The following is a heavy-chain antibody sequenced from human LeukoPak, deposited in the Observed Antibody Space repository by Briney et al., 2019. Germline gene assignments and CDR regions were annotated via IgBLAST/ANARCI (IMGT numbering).Heavy chain of an antibody. J-gene: IGHJ4*02. CDR1: GGSFSGHY. Sequence: SETLSLTCAVYGGSFSGHYWTWIRQPPGKGLEWIGEINHSGSTNYNPSLKSRVAISLDKASNQFSLRLTSVTAADTAMYFCAREEMPGKFDYWGQGILVTVSS. D-gene: IGHD1-26*01. CDR3: AREEMPGKFDY. V-gene: IGHV4-34*01. CDR2: INHSGST.